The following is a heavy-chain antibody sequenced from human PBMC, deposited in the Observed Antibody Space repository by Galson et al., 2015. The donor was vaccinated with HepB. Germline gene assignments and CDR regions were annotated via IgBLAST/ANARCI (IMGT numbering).Heavy chain of an antibody. CDR2: ISGSSSSI. CDR3: ARERGRHTDYDGWVYDGAFDI. D-gene: IGHD4-17*01. J-gene: IGHJ3*02. Sequence: SLRLSCAASGFTFSSFSINWVRQAPGKGLEWISYISGSSSSIHYADSVKGRFSISRDYAKNSVFLQTNSLTAADTAVYYCARERGRHTDYDGWVYDGAFDIWGQGTLVTVSS. CDR1: GFTFSSFS. V-gene: IGHV3-48*01.